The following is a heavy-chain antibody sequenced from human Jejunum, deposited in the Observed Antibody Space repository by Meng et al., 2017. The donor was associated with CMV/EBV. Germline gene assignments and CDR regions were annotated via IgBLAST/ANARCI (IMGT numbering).Heavy chain of an antibody. J-gene: IGHJ6*02. CDR3: AKGQSTDLGYYYDIDV. CDR2: IYSGGST. V-gene: IGHV4-4*07. D-gene: IGHD5/OR15-5a*01. Sequence: LKESGPGLVKPSETVSLMCTVSGDSTSNYYWNWIRQPAGKALEWVGRIYSGGSTNYNPSLKGRVTMSVDTSKNQISLRLTSVTAADTTMYFCAKGQSTDLGYYYDIDVWGHGTLVTVSS. CDR1: GDSTSNYY.